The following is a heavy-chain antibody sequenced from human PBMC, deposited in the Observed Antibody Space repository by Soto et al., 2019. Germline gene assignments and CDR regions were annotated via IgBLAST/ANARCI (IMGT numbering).Heavy chain of an antibody. CDR1: GGTISSWY. J-gene: IGHJ4*02. V-gene: IGHV4-59*01. Sequence: SETLSLTCTVSGGTISSWYWSWIRQPPGKGLEWIGYIYYSGSTNYNPSLKSRVTISVDTSKNQFSLKLSSVTAADTAVYYCGREAQTQMRYFDYWGQGTLVTVSS. CDR2: IYYSGST. CDR3: GREAQTQMRYFDY.